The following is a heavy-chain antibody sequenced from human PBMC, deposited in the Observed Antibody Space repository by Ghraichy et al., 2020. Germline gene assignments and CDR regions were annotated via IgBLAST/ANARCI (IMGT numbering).Heavy chain of an antibody. V-gene: IGHV3-7*01. CDR3: ARGWGRFDY. CDR2: IKYDGSAE. J-gene: IGHJ4*02. D-gene: IGHD2-21*02. CDR1: GFAYNSYW. Sequence: GGSLRLSCAAPGFAYNSYWMNWVRQAPGKGLEWVAYIKYDGSAEYYVDSVKGRFAISRDNAKNSLFLQMNSLRAEDTAVYYCARGWGRFDYWGKGTLVTVSS.